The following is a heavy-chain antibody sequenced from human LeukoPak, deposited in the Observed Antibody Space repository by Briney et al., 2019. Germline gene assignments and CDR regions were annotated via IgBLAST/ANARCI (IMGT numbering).Heavy chain of an antibody. CDR2: INWNGGST. D-gene: IGHD1-26*01. CDR1: GFTFDDYG. Sequence: GGSLRLSCAASGFTFDDYGMSWVRHAPGKGLEWVSGINWNGGSTGYGDSVKGRSTISGDNAKNTLYLQMNSLRAEDTAVYYCARSGRGGAFDIWGQGTMVTVSS. CDR3: ARSGRGGAFDI. V-gene: IGHV3-20*04. J-gene: IGHJ3*02.